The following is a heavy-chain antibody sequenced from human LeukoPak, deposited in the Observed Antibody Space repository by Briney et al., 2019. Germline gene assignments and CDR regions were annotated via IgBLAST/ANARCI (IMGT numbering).Heavy chain of an antibody. CDR3: ARAPLSGSYLINWFDP. J-gene: IGHJ5*02. CDR1: GFTFSSYS. D-gene: IGHD1-26*01. CDR2: ISSGSSYI. V-gene: IGHV3-21*01. Sequence: GGSLRLSCAASGFTFSSYSINWVRQAPGMGLEWVSSISSGSSYIYYADSVKGRFTISRDNARNSLYLQMNSLRAEDTAVYYCARAPLSGSYLINWFDPWGQGTLVTVSS.